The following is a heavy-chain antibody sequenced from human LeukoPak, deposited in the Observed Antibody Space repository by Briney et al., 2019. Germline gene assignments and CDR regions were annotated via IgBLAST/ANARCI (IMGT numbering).Heavy chain of an antibody. V-gene: IGHV3-7*01. CDR2: IRQDGSER. D-gene: IGHD3-3*01. CDR1: GFTFSSYW. CDR3: ARDSGVRDFDC. Sequence: PGGSLRLSCAASGFTFSSYWMHWVRQAPGKGLEWVANIRQDGSERYYMDSVKGRFTISRDNAKNSLYLQMNSLRAEDTAVYYCARDSGVRDFDCWGQGSLVTVSS. J-gene: IGHJ4*02.